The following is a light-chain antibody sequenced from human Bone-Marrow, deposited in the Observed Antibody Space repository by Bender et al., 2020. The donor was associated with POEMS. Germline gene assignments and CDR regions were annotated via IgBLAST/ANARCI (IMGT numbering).Light chain of an antibody. CDR2: EVF. Sequence: QSALTQPPSASGSPGQSVTISCTGTSSDVGDYDYVSWYQHHPGKAPKLIIYEVFKRPSGVPDRFSGSKSGNTASLTVSGLQAEDEAAYFCQSYDSDLNGWVFGGGTKLTVL. V-gene: IGLV2-8*01. CDR3: QSYDSDLNGWV. CDR1: SSDVGDYDY. J-gene: IGLJ3*02.